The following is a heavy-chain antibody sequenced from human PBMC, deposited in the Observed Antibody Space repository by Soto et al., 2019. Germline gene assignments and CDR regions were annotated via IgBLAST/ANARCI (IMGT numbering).Heavy chain of an antibody. V-gene: IGHV1-69*02. Sequence: QVHLVQSGAELRKPGSSVRVSCKASGDTFNSYTINWVRQAPGLGLEWMGRTIPILSMSNYALKFQGRLTITADKSTSTVYVVLSSLRSEDSAIYYGAAFYGSVREAFDSWGKGALVTVSS. D-gene: IGHD3-10*01. J-gene: IGHJ4*02. CDR2: TIPILSMS. CDR3: AAFYGSVREAFDS. CDR1: GDTFNSYT.